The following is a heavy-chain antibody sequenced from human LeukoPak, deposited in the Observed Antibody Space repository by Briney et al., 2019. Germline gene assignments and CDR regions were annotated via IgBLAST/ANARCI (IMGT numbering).Heavy chain of an antibody. J-gene: IGHJ3*02. CDR2: INPNSGGT. V-gene: IGHV1-2*02. CDR1: GYTFTGYY. Sequence: ASVKVSCTASGYTFTGYYMHWGRQAPGQGLEWMGWINPNSGGTNYAQKFRGRVTMTRDTSISTAYMELSRLRSDDTAVYYCAVNLAYCGGDCYPFDAFDIWGQGTMVTGSS. D-gene: IGHD2-21*02. CDR3: AVNLAYCGGDCYPFDAFDI.